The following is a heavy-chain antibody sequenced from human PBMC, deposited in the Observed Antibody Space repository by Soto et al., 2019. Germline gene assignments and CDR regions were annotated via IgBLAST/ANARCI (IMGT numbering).Heavy chain of an antibody. V-gene: IGHV4-31*03. D-gene: IGHD2-2*01. Sequence: PSETLSLTCTVSGGSISSGGNYWSWIRQHPGKGLEWIGSIYYNGDTYYDPSLKSRVTISVDRSKNQFSLKLSSVTAADTAVYYCARDGCISTSCYTYYGIDVWGQGTTVTVSS. CDR1: GGSISSGGNY. J-gene: IGHJ6*02. CDR3: ARDGCISTSCYTYYGIDV. CDR2: IYYNGDT.